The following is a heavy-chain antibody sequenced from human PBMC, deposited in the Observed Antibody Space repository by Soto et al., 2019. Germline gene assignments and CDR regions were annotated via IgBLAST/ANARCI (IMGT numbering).Heavy chain of an antibody. CDR2: IIPIFGTA. CDR1: GGTFSDYG. J-gene: IGHJ5*02. D-gene: IGHD3-22*01. CDR3: ARGWDHYDSSGLRTWFDP. Sequence: QVQLVQSGAEVKKPGSSVKVSCKASGGTFSDYGIHWVRLAPGQGLEWMGGIIPIFGTANYAQKFQGRVTIFADESTNTTYMELSSLRSEDSAVYDCARGWDHYDSSGLRTWFDPWGQGTLVTVSS. V-gene: IGHV1-69*01.